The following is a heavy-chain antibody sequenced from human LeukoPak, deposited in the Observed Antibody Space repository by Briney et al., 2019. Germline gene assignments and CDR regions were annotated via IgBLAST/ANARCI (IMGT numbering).Heavy chain of an antibody. D-gene: IGHD2-2*01. CDR2: IYSGGST. V-gene: IGHV3-53*01. Sequence: EPGGSLRLSCAASGFTFSSYSMNWVRQAPGKGLEWVSVIYSGGSTYYADSVKGRFTISRDNSKNTLYLQMNSLRAEDTAVYNCAREGSRVYYYMDVWGKGTTVTVSS. CDR1: GFTFSSYS. CDR3: AREGSRVYYYMDV. J-gene: IGHJ6*03.